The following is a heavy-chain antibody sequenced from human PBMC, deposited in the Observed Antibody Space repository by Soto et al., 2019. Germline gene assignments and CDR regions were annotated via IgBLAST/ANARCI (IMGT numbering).Heavy chain of an antibody. J-gene: IGHJ3*02. CDR3: ARDSLELGVDI. V-gene: IGHV4-31*03. CDR1: GGSISSGGYY. D-gene: IGHD1-7*01. CDR2: IYYSGST. Sequence: SETLSLTCTVSGGSISSGGYYWSWIRQHPGKGLEWIGYIYYSGSTYYNPSLKSRVTISVDTSKNQFSLKLSSVTAADTAVYYCARDSLELGVDIWGQGTMVTVS.